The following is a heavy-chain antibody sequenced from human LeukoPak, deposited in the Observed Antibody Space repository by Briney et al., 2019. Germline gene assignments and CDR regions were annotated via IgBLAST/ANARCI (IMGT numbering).Heavy chain of an antibody. V-gene: IGHV4-34*01. CDR3: ARRVQYDFWSGRHNYYYYYYMDV. D-gene: IGHD3-3*01. Sequence: SETLSLTCAVYGGSFSGYYWSWIRQPPGKGLEWIGEINHSGSTNYNPSLKSRVTISVDTSKNQFSLKLSSVTAADTAVYYCARRVQYDFWSGRHNYYYYYYMDVWGKGITVTVSS. CDR2: INHSGST. CDR1: GGSFSGYY. J-gene: IGHJ6*03.